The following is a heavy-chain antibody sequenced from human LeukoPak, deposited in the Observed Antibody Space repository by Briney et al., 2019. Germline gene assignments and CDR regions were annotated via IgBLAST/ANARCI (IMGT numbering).Heavy chain of an antibody. J-gene: IGHJ4*02. CDR3: ASGSGYYYYFDY. V-gene: IGHV4-59*01. CDR1: GGSISSNY. D-gene: IGHD3-3*01. Sequence: SETLSLTCTVSGGSISSNYWSWIRQPPGKGLEWIGYIYYSGSTNYNPSPKSRVTISVDTSKNQFSLKLSSVTAADTAVYYCASGSGYYYYFDYWGQGTLVTVSS. CDR2: IYYSGST.